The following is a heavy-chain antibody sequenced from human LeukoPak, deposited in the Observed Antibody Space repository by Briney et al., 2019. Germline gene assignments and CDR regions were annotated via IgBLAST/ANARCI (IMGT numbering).Heavy chain of an antibody. CDR3: ARPGPERYHYYFNY. D-gene: IGHD1-1*01. CDR1: GFNLSDYY. J-gene: IGHJ4*02. Sequence: GGSLRLSCAASGFNLSDYYMSWIRQAPGKGLEWVSYSSSSGSTIYYADSVKGRFTISRDNAKNSLYLQMNSLRAEDTAVYYCARPGPERYHYYFNYWGQGTLVTVSS. CDR2: SSSSGSTI. V-gene: IGHV3-11*01.